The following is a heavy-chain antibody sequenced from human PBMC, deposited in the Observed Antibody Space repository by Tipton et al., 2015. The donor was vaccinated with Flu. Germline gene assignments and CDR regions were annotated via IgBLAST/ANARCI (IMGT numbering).Heavy chain of an antibody. CDR3: ARIHRSVDVPLRTIEDPAALGY. CDR2: INPSTGGT. Sequence: QVQLVQSGAEVKKPGASVKVSCKASGYTFTASYIHWLRQAPGQGLQWMGWINPSTGGTFFAQKFRGRVTMTFDTSIKSVYMELARLTSDDTAVYFCARIHRSVDVPLRTIEDPAALGYWGQGTLVAVSS. CDR1: GYTFTASY. J-gene: IGHJ4*02. V-gene: IGHV1-2*02. D-gene: IGHD2-2*01.